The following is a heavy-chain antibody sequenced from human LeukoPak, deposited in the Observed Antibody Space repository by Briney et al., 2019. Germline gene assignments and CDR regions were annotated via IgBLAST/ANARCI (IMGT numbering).Heavy chain of an antibody. CDR1: NGSISIYY. D-gene: IGHD4-17*01. Sequence: SETLSLTCTVSNGSISIYYWSWVRQPAGKGLERIGRISASGSTNYNPSLKSRVTMSLDTSKNQFSLKLSPVTAADTAVYYCAREITVTRPFDYWGPGTLVTVSS. CDR2: ISASGST. V-gene: IGHV4-4*07. J-gene: IGHJ4*02. CDR3: AREITVTRPFDY.